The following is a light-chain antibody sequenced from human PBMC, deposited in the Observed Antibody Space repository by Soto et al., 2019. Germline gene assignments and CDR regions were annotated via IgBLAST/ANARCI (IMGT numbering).Light chain of an antibody. CDR1: TSDVGGYNY. V-gene: IGLV2-14*01. J-gene: IGLJ1*01. Sequence: QSALTQPASVSGSPGQSITISCTGTTSDVGGYNYVSWHQQHPGKAPKLMIYEVSSRPSGVSNRFSGSKSGNTASLTISGLQAEDEADYYCSSYTSSSTLYVFGTGTKVTVL. CDR2: EVS. CDR3: SSYTSSSTLYV.